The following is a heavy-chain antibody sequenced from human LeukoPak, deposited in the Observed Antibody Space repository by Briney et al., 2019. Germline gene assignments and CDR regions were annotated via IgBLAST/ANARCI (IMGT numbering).Heavy chain of an antibody. CDR2: ISSGGDTI. V-gene: IGHV3-11*01. CDR3: AKPYCSSTSCYWGDI. Sequence: GSLRLSCAASGFSFGDYYMTWIRQAPGKAPHWISYISSGGDTIYYADSVKGRFTISRDNSKNALYLQMNSLRAEDTAVYYCAKPYCSSTSCYWGDIWGQGTMVTVSS. CDR1: GFSFGDYY. D-gene: IGHD2-2*01. J-gene: IGHJ3*02.